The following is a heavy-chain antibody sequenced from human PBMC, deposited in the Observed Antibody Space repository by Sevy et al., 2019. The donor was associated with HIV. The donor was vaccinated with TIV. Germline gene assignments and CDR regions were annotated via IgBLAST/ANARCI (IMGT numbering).Heavy chain of an antibody. J-gene: IGHJ4*02. D-gene: IGHD6-19*01. CDR3: ATGLEAVATIGVVDY. CDR1: GYSFTDYY. CDR2: INPNSGGA. Sequence: ASVKVSCKASGYSFTDYYMHWVRQAPGQGLEWMGRINPNSGGANYVQKFQGRVTMTRDTSIRTAYMELSRLRSDDTAVYYCATGLEAVATIGVVDYWGQGTLVTVSS. V-gene: IGHV1-2*06.